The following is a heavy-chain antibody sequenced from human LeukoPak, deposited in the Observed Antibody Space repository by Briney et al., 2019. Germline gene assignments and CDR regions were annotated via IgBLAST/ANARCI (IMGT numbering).Heavy chain of an antibody. CDR3: ARERDYYDSSGYYHSFDY. CDR1: GYTLTSYG. CDR2: ISAYNGNT. D-gene: IGHD3-22*01. V-gene: IGHV1-18*01. J-gene: IGHJ4*02. Sequence: ASVKVSCKASGYTLTSYGISWVRQAPGQGLEWMGWISAYNGNTNYAQKLQGRVTMTTDTSTSTAYMELRSLRSDDTAVYYCARERDYYDSSGYYHSFDYWGQGTLVTVSS.